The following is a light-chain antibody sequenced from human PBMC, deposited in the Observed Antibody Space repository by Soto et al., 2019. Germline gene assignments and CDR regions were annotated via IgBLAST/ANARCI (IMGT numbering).Light chain of an antibody. J-gene: IGLJ2*01. CDR1: SSDVGGFNY. V-gene: IGLV2-14*03. CDR2: DVT. CDR3: SSYTGSSTLGDVV. Sequence: QSVLTQPASVSGSPGQSITISCTGASSDVGGFNYVSWYQHHPGNAPQLMIYDVTNRPSGVSNRFSGSKSGNTASLTISGLQAEDEADDYCSSYTGSSTLGDVVFGGGTKLTVL.